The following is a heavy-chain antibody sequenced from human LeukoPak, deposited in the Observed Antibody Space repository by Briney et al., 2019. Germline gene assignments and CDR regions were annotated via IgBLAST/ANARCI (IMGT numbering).Heavy chain of an antibody. CDR2: ISITSNTI. J-gene: IGHJ5*01. CDR3: ARGALDAYDS. CDR1: GFSFRDNE. D-gene: IGHD5-24*01. V-gene: IGHV3-48*03. Sequence: PGGSLRLSCAASGFSFRDNEMNWVGQAPGKGLEWVSYISITSNTIHYADSVKGRFTISRDNTKNSLHLQMTRLRADDTAVYYGARGALDAYDSWGQGTPVTVSS.